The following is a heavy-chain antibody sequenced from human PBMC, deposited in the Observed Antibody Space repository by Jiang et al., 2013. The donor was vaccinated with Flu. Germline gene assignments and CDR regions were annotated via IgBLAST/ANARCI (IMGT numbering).Heavy chain of an antibody. D-gene: IGHD3-10*01. CDR2: INPSGGST. V-gene: IGHV1-46*01. CDR1: GYTFTSYY. CDR3: AIQYRDGSGSYYNHYFDY. Sequence: GAEVKKPGASVKVSCKASGYTFTSYYMHWVRQAPGQGLEWMGIINPSGGSTSYAQKFQGRVTMTRDTSTSTVYMELSSLRSEDTAVYYCAIQYRDGSGSYYNHYFDYWGQGTLVTVSS. J-gene: IGHJ4*02.